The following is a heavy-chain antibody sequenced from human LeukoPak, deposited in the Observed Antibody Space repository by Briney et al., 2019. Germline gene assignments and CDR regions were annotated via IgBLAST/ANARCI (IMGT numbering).Heavy chain of an antibody. CDR1: GGSISSGGYY. D-gene: IGHD4-17*01. J-gene: IGHJ4*02. CDR2: IYYSGST. V-gene: IGHV4-31*03. CDR3: ARGSTVTTYFDY. Sequence: PSQTLSLTCTVSGGSISSGGYYWSWIRQHPGKGLEGIGYIYYSGSTYYNPSLKSRVTISVDTSKNQFSLKLSSVTAADTAVYYCARGSTVTTYFDYWGQGTLVTVSS.